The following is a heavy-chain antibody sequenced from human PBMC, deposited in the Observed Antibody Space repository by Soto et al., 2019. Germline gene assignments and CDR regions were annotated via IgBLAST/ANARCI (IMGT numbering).Heavy chain of an antibody. CDR1: GGPFSSYA. D-gene: IGHD3-9*01. Sequence: QVKLVQSGAEVKKPGSWVKVSCKASGGPFSSYAISWVRQPPGQGFEWMGGIIPIFGTANYAQKFQGRVTITADESTSTAYMELSSLRSEDTAAYYCARGNLMSWRYFDYWGQGTLVTVSS. CDR3: ARGNLMSWRYFDY. V-gene: IGHV1-69*01. J-gene: IGHJ4*02. CDR2: IIPIFGTA.